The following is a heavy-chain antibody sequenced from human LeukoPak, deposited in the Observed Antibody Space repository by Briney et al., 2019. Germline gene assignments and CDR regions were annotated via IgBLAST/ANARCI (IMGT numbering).Heavy chain of an antibody. CDR3: VRLMYSGYLYDF. CDR1: GFTFSDYY. V-gene: IGHV3-72*01. D-gene: IGHD5-12*01. CDR2: MRKKDNGYTT. Sequence: GGSLRLSCAASGFTFSDYYMDWVRQAPRKGLEWVGHMRKKDNGYTTVYAAPVRGRFTISRDDSKNSLYLQLDSLKSDDTAVYYCVRLMYSGYLYDFWGQGTLVTVSS. J-gene: IGHJ4*02.